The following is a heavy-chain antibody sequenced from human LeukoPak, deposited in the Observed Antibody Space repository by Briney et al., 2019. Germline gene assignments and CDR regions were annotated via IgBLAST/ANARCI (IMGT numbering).Heavy chain of an antibody. CDR3: ASSTYSGSHWDAFDI. V-gene: IGHV3-74*01. D-gene: IGHD1-26*01. CDR1: GCTFSSYW. CDR2: IDSYGSST. Sequence: GGSLRLSWAAPGCTFSSYWMHWVRQAPGKGLVWVSRIDSYGSSTSFADSVKGRFTISRDNAKNTLYLQMNSLRAEDTAVYYCASSTYSGSHWDAFDIWGQGTMVTVSS. J-gene: IGHJ3*02.